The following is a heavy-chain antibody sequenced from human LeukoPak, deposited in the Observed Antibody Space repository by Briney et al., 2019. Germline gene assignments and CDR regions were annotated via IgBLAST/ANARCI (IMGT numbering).Heavy chain of an antibody. V-gene: IGHV4-30-4*08. CDR3: ARGVSSSPGDY. D-gene: IGHD2-2*01. Sequence: SETLSLTCTVSGYSISSGYYWGWIRQPPGKGLEWIGYIYYSGSTYYNPSLKSRVTISVDTSKNQFSLNLSSVTAADTAVYYCARGVSSSPGDYWGQGTLVTVSS. J-gene: IGHJ4*02. CDR1: GYSISSGYY. CDR2: IYYSGST.